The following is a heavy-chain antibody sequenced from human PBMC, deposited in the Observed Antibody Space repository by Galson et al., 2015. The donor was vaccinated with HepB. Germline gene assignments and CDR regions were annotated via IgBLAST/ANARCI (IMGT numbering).Heavy chain of an antibody. D-gene: IGHD1-26*01. CDR3: TSVPSPPWELTTSYYYYYMDV. CDR2: IRSKANSYAT. Sequence: SLRLSCAASGFTFSGSAMHWVRQASGKGLEWVGRIRSKANSYATAYAASVKGRFTISRDDSKNTAYLQMNSLKTEDTAAYYCTSVPSPPWELTTSYYYYYMDVWGKGTTVTVSS. V-gene: IGHV3-73*01. J-gene: IGHJ6*03. CDR1: GFTFSGSA.